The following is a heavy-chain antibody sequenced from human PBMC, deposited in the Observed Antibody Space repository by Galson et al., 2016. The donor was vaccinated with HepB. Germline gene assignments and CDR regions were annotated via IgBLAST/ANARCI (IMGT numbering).Heavy chain of an antibody. CDR1: GYNFISSA. Sequence: SVKVSCKASGYNFISSAMHWVRQAPGQRLEWMGWINAGNGNTKYSQRFQGRVTITRDTSASTGYMELSSLRSEDTAVYYCARVRGDCSGGSCSIYFDPWGQGTLVTVSS. CDR2: INAGNGNT. J-gene: IGHJ4*02. CDR3: ARVRGDCSGGSCSIYFDP. D-gene: IGHD2-15*01. V-gene: IGHV1-3*01.